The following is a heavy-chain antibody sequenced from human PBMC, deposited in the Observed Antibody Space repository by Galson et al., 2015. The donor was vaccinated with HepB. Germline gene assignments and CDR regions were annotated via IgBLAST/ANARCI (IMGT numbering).Heavy chain of an antibody. CDR3: ARAHTSLAAANPWGDYYYGMDV. CDR2: ISSSSSTI. J-gene: IGHJ6*02. CDR1: GFTFSSYS. D-gene: IGHD6-13*01. Sequence: SLRLSCAASGFTFSSYSMNWVRQAPGKGLEWVSYISSSSSTIYYADSVKGRFTISRDNAKNSLYLQMNSLRDEDTAVYYCARAHTSLAAANPWGDYYYGMDVWGQGTTVTVSS. V-gene: IGHV3-48*02.